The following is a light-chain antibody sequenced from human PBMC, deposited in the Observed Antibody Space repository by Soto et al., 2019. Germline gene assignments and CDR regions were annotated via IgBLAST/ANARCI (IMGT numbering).Light chain of an antibody. J-gene: IGKJ1*01. CDR2: DAS. CDR3: LQDYNYPLT. V-gene: IGKV1-12*01. CDR1: QGISSR. Sequence: DIQMTQSPSSVSASVGDRVTITCLASQGISSRLAWFQQKPGKAPKLLIYDASSLQTGVPSRFSGSGSGTDFTLTISSLQPEDFASYFCLQDYNYPLTFGQGTKVDIK.